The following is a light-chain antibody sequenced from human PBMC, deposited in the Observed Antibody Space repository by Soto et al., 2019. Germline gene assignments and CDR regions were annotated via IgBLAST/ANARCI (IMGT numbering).Light chain of an antibody. V-gene: IGKV2-28*01. CDR1: QRLLHSNGNHF. CDR3: MQALQTPYT. CDR2: LGS. J-gene: IGKJ2*01. Sequence: EIVMTQSPPSLTVTPGEPASISCRSSQRLLHSNGNHFLDWYLQKPGQSPQLLIYLGSYRASGVPDRVSGSGAGTDFTLKITRVEAEDVGIYYCMQALQTPYTFGQGTELEIK.